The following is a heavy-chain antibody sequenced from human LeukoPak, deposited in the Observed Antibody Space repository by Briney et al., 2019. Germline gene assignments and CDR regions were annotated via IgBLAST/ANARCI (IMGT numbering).Heavy chain of an antibody. J-gene: IGHJ5*02. CDR1: GFTFSSYT. Sequence: GGSLRLSCAASGFTFSSYTMNWVRQAPGKGLEWVSSISNSPSYVYYADSVKGRFTISRDNAKNLLYLQVHSLRAEDAAVYYCARLEGLWFAWGQGTLVTVSS. CDR2: ISNSPSYV. CDR3: ARLEGLWFA. V-gene: IGHV3-21*06. D-gene: IGHD3-10*01.